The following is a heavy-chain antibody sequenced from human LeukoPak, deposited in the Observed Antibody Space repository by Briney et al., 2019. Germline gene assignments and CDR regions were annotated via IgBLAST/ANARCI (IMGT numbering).Heavy chain of an antibody. V-gene: IGHV3-74*01. Sequence: PGGSLRLSCAASGFTFSSYWMHWVRQAPGKGLVWVSRINTDGSSTSYADSVKGRFTISRDNAKNTLYLQMSSLRAEDTAVYYCARGLIYYYGSGSYSNRYYYMDVWGKGTTVTVSS. D-gene: IGHD3-10*01. J-gene: IGHJ6*03. CDR2: INTDGSST. CDR3: ARGLIYYYGSGSYSNRYYYMDV. CDR1: GFTFSSYW.